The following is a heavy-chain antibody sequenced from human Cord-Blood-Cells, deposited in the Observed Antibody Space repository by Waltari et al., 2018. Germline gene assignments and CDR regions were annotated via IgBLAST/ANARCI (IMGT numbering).Heavy chain of an antibody. CDR3: AGKSYWVLDY. CDR1: GGSFSGYY. CDR2: INHSGST. J-gene: IGHJ4*02. Sequence: QVQLQQWGAGLLKPSETLSLTCAVYGGSFSGYYWSWIRRPPGKGLEWIGEINHSGSTNDNPSLKSRVTISVDTSKNQFSLKLSSVTAADTAVYYCAGKSYWVLDYWGQGTLVTVSS. V-gene: IGHV4-34*01. D-gene: IGHD2-15*01.